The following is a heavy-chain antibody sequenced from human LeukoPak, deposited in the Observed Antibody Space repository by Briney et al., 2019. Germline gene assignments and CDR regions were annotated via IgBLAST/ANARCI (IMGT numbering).Heavy chain of an antibody. CDR2: INHSGST. D-gene: IGHD3-3*01. CDR1: GGSFSGDY. Sequence: SETLSLTCAVYGGSFSGDYWSWIRQPPGKGLEWIAEINHSGSTNYNPSLKSRVTISVDTSKNQFSLKLSSVTAADTAVYYCAXDADFWXGYSTTRLLDYWGQGTLVTVSS. J-gene: IGHJ4*02. CDR3: AXDADFWXGYSTTRLLDY. V-gene: IGHV4-34*01.